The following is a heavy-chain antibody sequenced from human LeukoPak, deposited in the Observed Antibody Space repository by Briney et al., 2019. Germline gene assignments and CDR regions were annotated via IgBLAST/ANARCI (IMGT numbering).Heavy chain of an antibody. CDR3: AREAVTGTAAFDY. D-gene: IGHD1-7*01. CDR2: IYYSGST. V-gene: IGHV4-30-4*01. CDR1: GGSISSGDYY. Sequence: SETLSLTCTVSGGSISSGDYYWSWIRQPPGKGLEWIGYIYYSGSTYYNPSLKSRVTISVDTSKNQFSLKLSSVTAADTAVYYCAREAVTGTAAFDYXXXGXXXXVSS. J-gene: IGHJ4*02.